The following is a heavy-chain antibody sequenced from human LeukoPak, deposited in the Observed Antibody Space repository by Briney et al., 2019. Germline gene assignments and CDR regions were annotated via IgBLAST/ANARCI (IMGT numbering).Heavy chain of an antibody. CDR3: ARDQFDWHGDPFDH. J-gene: IGHJ4*02. Sequence: PSETLSLTCTVSGGSISSSSYYWGWIRQPPGKGLEWIGSIYYSGSTYYNPSLKSRVTISVDTSKNQFSLKLNSVTAADTAVYYCARDQFDWHGDPFDHWGQGTLVTVSS. CDR1: GGSISSSSYY. D-gene: IGHD3-9*01. CDR2: IYYSGST. V-gene: IGHV4-39*07.